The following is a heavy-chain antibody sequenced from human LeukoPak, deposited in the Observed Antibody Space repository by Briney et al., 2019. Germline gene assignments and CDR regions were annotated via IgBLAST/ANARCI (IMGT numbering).Heavy chain of an antibody. J-gene: IGHJ3*02. V-gene: IGHV4-34*01. CDR1: GGSFSGYY. Sequence: SETLSLTCAVYGGSFSGYYWSWIRQPPGKGLEWIGEINHSGSTNYNPSLKSRVTISVDTSKNQFSLKLSSVTAADTAVYYCARGLGVNRWDSSGYYSDAFDIWGQGTMVTVSS. D-gene: IGHD3-22*01. CDR3: ARGLGVNRWDSSGYYSDAFDI. CDR2: INHSGST.